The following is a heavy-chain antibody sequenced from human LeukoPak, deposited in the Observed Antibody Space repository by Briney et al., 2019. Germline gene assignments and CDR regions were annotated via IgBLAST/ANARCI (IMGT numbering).Heavy chain of an antibody. V-gene: IGHV1-18*01. Sequence: FQGRVTITTDTSTSTAYMELRSLRSDDTALYYCARDEGYYDSSGYYRFDYWGQGTLVTVSS. D-gene: IGHD3-22*01. CDR3: ARDEGYYDSSGYYRFDY. J-gene: IGHJ4*02.